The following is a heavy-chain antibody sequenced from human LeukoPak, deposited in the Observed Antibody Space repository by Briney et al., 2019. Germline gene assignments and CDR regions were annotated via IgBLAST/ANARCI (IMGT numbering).Heavy chain of an antibody. V-gene: IGHV3-23*01. D-gene: IGHD3-3*01. Sequence: GGSLRLSCAASGFTFSSYAMSWVRQAPGKGLEWVSAISGSGGSTYYADSVKGRFTTSRDNAKNTVYLEMNSLSVEDTATYHCISDFRSADLWGQGTLVTVTS. CDR1: GFTFSSYA. CDR2: ISGSGGST. CDR3: ISDFRSADL. J-gene: IGHJ5*02.